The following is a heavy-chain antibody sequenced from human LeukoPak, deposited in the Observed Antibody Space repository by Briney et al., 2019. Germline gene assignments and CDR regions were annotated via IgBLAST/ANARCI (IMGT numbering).Heavy chain of an antibody. J-gene: IGHJ4*02. D-gene: IGHD5-18*01. CDR2: ISTSSTTI. Sequence: GGSLRLSCAASGFTFSSYSMNWVRQAPGKGLEWISYISTSSTTIYDADSVKGRFTISRDNAKNSLYLQMNSLRAEDTAVYYCAREGYSYGYGGFDYWGQGTLVTVSS. CDR3: AREGYSYGYGGFDY. V-gene: IGHV3-48*01. CDR1: GFTFSSYS.